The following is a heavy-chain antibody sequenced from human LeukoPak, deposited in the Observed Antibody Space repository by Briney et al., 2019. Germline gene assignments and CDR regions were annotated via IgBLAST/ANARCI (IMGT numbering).Heavy chain of an antibody. CDR1: GYTFSNFG. CDR3: ARDGTSTDDY. J-gene: IGHJ4*02. D-gene: IGHD2-2*01. CDR2: ISGNNDNP. Sequence: ASVKVSCKTSGYTFSNFGINWVRQAPGQGLEWMGWISGNNDNPNYGQKFQGRFTVTTDSSTSTAYMELRNLSFDDTAVYYCARDGTSTDDYWGQGTLVTVSS. V-gene: IGHV1-18*01.